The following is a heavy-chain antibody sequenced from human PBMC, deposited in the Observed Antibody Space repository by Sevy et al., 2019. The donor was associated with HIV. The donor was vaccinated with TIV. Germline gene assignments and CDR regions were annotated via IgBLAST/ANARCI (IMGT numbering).Heavy chain of an antibody. CDR2: INPNSGVT. CDR1: GYNFAVYY. D-gene: IGHD5-12*01. Sequence: GPSVKVSCKASGYNFAVYYMHWVRQAPGQGLEWMGRINPNSGVTNYAQKFQGRVTMTRDTSITTAYMELNRLGSDDSAVYYCAVLATISSFDYWGQGSLVTVSS. V-gene: IGHV1-2*06. CDR3: AVLATISSFDY. J-gene: IGHJ4*02.